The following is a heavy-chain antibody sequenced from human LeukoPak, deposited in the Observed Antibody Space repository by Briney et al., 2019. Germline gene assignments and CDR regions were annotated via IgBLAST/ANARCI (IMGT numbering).Heavy chain of an antibody. J-gene: IGHJ6*03. CDR2: ISSSSSYI. CDR3: ARGPEAAAPNYYYMDV. CDR1: GFTFSSYS. V-gene: IGHV3-21*01. Sequence: GGSLRLSCAASGFTFSSYSMNWVRQAPGKGLEWVSSISSSSSYIYYADSVKGRFTISRDNAKNSLYLQMNSLRAEDTAVYYCARGPEAAAPNYYYMDVWGKGTTVTVSS. D-gene: IGHD2-2*01.